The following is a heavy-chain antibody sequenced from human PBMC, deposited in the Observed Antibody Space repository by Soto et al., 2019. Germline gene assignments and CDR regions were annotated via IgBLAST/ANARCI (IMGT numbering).Heavy chain of an antibody. V-gene: IGHV3-33*01. D-gene: IGHD3-22*01. CDR1: GFTGISYG. J-gene: IGHJ6*02. Sequence: PWGSLRPSGAASGFTGISYGMHWVRQAPGKGLEWVAVIWYDGSNKYYADSVKGRFTISRDNSKNTLYLQMNSLRAEDTAVYYCARAVNYYDRAYYYYGMDVWGQGTTVTVSS. CDR2: IWYDGSNK. CDR3: ARAVNYYDRAYYYYGMDV.